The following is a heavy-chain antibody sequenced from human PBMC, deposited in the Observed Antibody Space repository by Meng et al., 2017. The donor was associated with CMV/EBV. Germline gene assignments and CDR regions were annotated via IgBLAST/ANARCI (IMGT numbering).Heavy chain of an antibody. CDR1: GGSLSSCDYY. J-gene: IGHJ4*02. D-gene: IGHD3-22*01. Sequence: VARPVSGAGPVQPSLHLSLTCSVSGGSLSSCDYYWGWRRQPPGNGLEWIGYIYYSGTTYYNPSLESRVTISVDTSKNQFSLNLSSVTAADTAVYYCARLSGSGTTSTGYHYAFDSWGQGTLVTVSS. V-gene: IGHV4-30-4*08. CDR2: IYYSGTT. CDR3: ARLSGSGTTSTGYHYAFDS.